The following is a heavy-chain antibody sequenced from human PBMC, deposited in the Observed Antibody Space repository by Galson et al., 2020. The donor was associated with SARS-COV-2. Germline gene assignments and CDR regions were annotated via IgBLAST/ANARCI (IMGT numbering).Heavy chain of an antibody. CDR2: IYYSGST. D-gene: IGHD3-3*01. J-gene: IGHJ6*02. CDR3: AREKRYDFWSGYSRAGGMDV. Sequence: ETSETLSLTCTVSGGSISSGDYYWSWIRQPPGKGLEWIGYIYYSGSTYYNPSLKSRVTISVDTSKNQFSLKLSSVTAADTAVYYCAREKRYDFWSGYSRAGGMDVWCQGTTVTVSS. V-gene: IGHV4-30-4*01. CDR1: GGSISSGDYY.